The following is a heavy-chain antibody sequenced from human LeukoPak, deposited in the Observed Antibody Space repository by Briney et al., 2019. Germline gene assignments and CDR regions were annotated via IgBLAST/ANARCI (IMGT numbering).Heavy chain of an antibody. D-gene: IGHD3-22*01. J-gene: IGHJ3*02. CDR2: ISYYGRNK. Sequence: QPGRSLRLSCAASGFTFSSYGMHWVRQAPGKGLERVAVISYYGRNKYYADSVKGRFTISRDNSKNTLHLQMNSLRAEDTAVYYCARDVPAYYYDSSGYTDAFDIWGQGTMVTVSS. CDR3: ARDVPAYYYDSSGYTDAFDI. V-gene: IGHV3-33*01. CDR1: GFTFSSYG.